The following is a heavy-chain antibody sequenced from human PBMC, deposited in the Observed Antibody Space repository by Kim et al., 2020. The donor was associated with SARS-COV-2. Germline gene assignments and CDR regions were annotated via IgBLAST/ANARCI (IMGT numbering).Heavy chain of an antibody. J-gene: IGHJ1*01. V-gene: IGHV3-23*01. D-gene: IGHD2-15*01. CDR1: GFTFSTYD. CDR2: ISSSGEGT. CDR3: VKWGFCSCGRCAQLFQH. Sequence: GGSLRRSCAASGFTFSTYDMSWVRQAPGKGLEWVSAISSSGEGTSYADSVKGRFTISRDNSRDTLYLQLNNLRAEDTAVYYCVKWGFCSCGRCAQLFQHCGHGTPIAVSS.